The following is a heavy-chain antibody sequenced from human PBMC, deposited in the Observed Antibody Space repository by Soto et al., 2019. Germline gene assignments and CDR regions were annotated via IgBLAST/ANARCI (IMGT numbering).Heavy chain of an antibody. Sequence: ASVKVSCKASGYTFTGYYMHWVLQAPGQGLEWMGWINPNRGGTKYAQKFQGWVTMTRDTSISTAYMEVSRLRSDDTAVYYCARGSPGYYYYGMDVWGQGTTVTVSS. CDR3: ARGSPGYYYYGMDV. D-gene: IGHD3-10*01. CDR1: GYTFTGYY. CDR2: INPNRGGT. J-gene: IGHJ6*02. V-gene: IGHV1-2*04.